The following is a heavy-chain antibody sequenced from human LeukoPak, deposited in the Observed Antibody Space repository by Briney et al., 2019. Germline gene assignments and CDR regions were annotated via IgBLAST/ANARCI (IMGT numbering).Heavy chain of an antibody. CDR2: IYPGDSDT. V-gene: IGHV5-51*01. Sequence: GESPKISCKGSGYIFTTYWIGWVRQLPGKGLEWMGIIYPGDSDTRYSPSFQGQVTTSADKSISTAYLQWSSLKASDTAMYYCARQWSSGWSFFDYWGQGTLVTVSS. D-gene: IGHD6-19*01. CDR3: ARQWSSGWSFFDY. J-gene: IGHJ4*02. CDR1: GYIFTTYW.